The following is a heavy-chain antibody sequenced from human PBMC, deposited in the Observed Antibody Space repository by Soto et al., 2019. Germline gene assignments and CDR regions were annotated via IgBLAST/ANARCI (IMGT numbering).Heavy chain of an antibody. CDR3: ARDKVTYYDFWSGYYPQYYLDY. Sequence: ASVKVSCKASGYTFSSYIVQWVRQAPGQRPEWMGWINAGNGDTKYSQKFQGRVTITRDTFASTTYMELSSLRSEDTTVYYCARDKVTYYDFWSGYYPQYYLDYWGQGTQVTVSS. J-gene: IGHJ4*02. CDR2: INAGNGDT. D-gene: IGHD3-3*01. CDR1: GYTFSSYI. V-gene: IGHV1-3*01.